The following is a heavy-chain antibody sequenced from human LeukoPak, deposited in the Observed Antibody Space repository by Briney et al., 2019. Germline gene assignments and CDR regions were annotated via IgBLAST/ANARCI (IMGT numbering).Heavy chain of an antibody. CDR3: ARDGFSSSWPYYFHF. CDR1: GDTFINYD. CDR2: ISSYNGNT. Sequence: ASVKVSCKASGDTFINYDITWVRQAPGQGLEWMGWISSYNGNTNYAQKFQGRVTMTTDTSTSTAYMELKSLRSDDTAVYQCARDGFSSSWPYYFHFWGQGSLVTVSS. V-gene: IGHV1-18*01. D-gene: IGHD6-13*01. J-gene: IGHJ4*02.